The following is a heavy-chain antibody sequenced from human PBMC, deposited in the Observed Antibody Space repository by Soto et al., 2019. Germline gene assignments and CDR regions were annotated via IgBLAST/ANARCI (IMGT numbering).Heavy chain of an antibody. CDR2: MNPNSGNT. CDR3: ARAKKPYYDILTGVDYPYYYVMYV. V-gene: IGHV1-8*01. Sequence: ASVKVSCKASGYTFTSYDINWVRQATGQGLEWMGWMNPNSGNTGYAQKFQGRVTMTRNTSISTAYMELSSLRSEDTAVYYCARAKKPYYDILTGVDYPYYYVMYVCGQGTTVTVSS. CDR1: GYTFTSYD. J-gene: IGHJ6*02. D-gene: IGHD3-9*01.